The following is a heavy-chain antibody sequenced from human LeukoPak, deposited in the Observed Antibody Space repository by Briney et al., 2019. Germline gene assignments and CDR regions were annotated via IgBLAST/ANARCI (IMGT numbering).Heavy chain of an antibody. CDR1: GYTFTSYG. Sequence: GASVKVSCKASGYTFTSYGISWVRQAPGQGLEWMGWISAYNGNTNYAQKLQGRVTMTTDTSTSTAYMELRSLRSDDTAVYYCARLNYGDYVSYYYYMDVWGKGTTVTVSS. CDR2: ISAYNGNT. V-gene: IGHV1-18*01. J-gene: IGHJ6*03. CDR3: ARLNYGDYVSYYYYMDV. D-gene: IGHD4-17*01.